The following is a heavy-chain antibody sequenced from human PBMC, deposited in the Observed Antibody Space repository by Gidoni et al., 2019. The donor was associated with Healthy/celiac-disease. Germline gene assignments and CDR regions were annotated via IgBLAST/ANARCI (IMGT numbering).Heavy chain of an antibody. CDR3: ARDRYCSGGSCYSELYGMDV. CDR2: ISAYNGNT. Sequence: QVQLVQSGAEVKKPGASVKVSCKASGYTFTSYGISWVRQAPGQGREWMGWISAYNGNTNYAQKLQGRVTMTTDTSTSTAYMELRSLRSDDTAVYYCARDRYCSGGSCYSELYGMDVWGQGTTVTVSS. V-gene: IGHV1-18*01. J-gene: IGHJ6*02. D-gene: IGHD2-15*01. CDR1: GYTFTSYG.